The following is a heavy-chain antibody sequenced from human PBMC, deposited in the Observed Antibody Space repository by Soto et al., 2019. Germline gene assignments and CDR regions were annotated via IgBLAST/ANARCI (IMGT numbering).Heavy chain of an antibody. Sequence: QVQLVESGGGVVQPGRSLRLSCAASGFTFSTYTMHWVRQAPGKGLEWVALISYDGSNQYYADSVRCRFIISRDNSKKTWCWQMSRLRSELSGTYYCVKGRYAGGNCGQGHFDYWGKETLVTVSS. CDR3: VKGRYAGGNCGQGHFDY. CDR1: GFTFSTYT. D-gene: IGHD2-2*01. V-gene: IGHV3-30*18. J-gene: IGHJ4*02. CDR2: ISYDGSNQ.